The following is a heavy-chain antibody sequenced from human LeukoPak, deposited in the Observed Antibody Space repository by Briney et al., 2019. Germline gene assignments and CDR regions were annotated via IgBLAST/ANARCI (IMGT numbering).Heavy chain of an antibody. CDR2: ISGSGGST. CDR3: AKDFITMVRGAAGGGMDV. CDR1: GFTFSSYA. D-gene: IGHD3-10*01. V-gene: IGHV3-23*01. J-gene: IGHJ6*02. Sequence: GGSLRLSCAASGFTFSSYAMSWVRQAPGKGLEWVSAISGSGGSTYYADSVKGRFTISRDNSKNTLYLQMNSLRAEDTAVYYRAKDFITMVRGAAGGGMDVWGQGTTVTVSS.